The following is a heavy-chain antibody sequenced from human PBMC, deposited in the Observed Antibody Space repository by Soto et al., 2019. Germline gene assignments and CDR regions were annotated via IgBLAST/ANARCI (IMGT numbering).Heavy chain of an antibody. Sequence: ASVKVSCKASGGTFSSYAISWVRHAPGQGLEWMGGIIPIFGTANYAQKFQGRVTITADESTSTAYMELSSLRSEDTAVYYCAREKANPGIAVAGDYYYGMDVWGQGTTVTVSS. CDR1: GGTFSSYA. D-gene: IGHD6-19*01. V-gene: IGHV1-69*13. J-gene: IGHJ6*02. CDR3: AREKANPGIAVAGDYYYGMDV. CDR2: IIPIFGTA.